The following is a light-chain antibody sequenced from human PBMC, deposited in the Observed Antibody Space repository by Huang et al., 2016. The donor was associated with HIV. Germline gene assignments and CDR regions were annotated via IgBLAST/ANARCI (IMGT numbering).Light chain of an antibody. CDR2: GAS. Sequence: EIEMTQSPVTLSVSPGQRATRSCRASQSVNSDLAWYQQKPGQAPRLLIYGASTRATGIPAKFNATGSGTEFSLSINNLQSDDFAVYYCQQYNDWPPLTFGGGTKVEI. J-gene: IGKJ4*01. V-gene: IGKV3-15*01. CDR3: QQYNDWPPLT. CDR1: QSVNSD.